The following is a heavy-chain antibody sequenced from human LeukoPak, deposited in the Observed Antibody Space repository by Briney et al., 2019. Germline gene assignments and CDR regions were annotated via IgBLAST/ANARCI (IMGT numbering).Heavy chain of an antibody. CDR2: ISRGSDHI. V-gene: IGHV3-21*01. J-gene: IGHJ4*02. CDR3: ARPYDTRGYFPDY. Sequence: GGSLRLSCAASGFTFSSYAMSWVRQAPGKGLEWVSSISRGSDHIFYADSMKGRFTISRDNAKNSLYLQMNSLGAEDTAVYYCARPYDTRGYFPDYWGQGALVTVSS. D-gene: IGHD3-22*01. CDR1: GFTFSSYA.